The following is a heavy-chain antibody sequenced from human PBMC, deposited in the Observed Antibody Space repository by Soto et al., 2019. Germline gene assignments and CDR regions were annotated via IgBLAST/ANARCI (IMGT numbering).Heavy chain of an antibody. Sequence: GGSLRLSCAASGFTFTSYAMSWVRQAPGKGLEWVSAISGGGGNTYYADSVKGRFTISRDNSKHTLYLQMNSLRAEDTAVYYCAKGSASAYNYYFDFWGQGTLVTVSS. J-gene: IGHJ4*02. D-gene: IGHD3-22*01. CDR3: AKGSASAYNYYFDF. V-gene: IGHV3-23*01. CDR1: GFTFTSYA. CDR2: ISGGGGNT.